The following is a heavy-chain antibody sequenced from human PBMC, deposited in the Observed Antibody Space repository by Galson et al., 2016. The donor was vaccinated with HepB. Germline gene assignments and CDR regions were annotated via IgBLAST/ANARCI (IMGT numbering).Heavy chain of an antibody. Sequence: PALVKPTQTLTLTCTFSGFSVSTSGVGVGWIRQSPVKALEWLALIYWDDNKRYSPSLKTRLSITKDTSKNQVVLTMTNMDPVDTATYYCAHSRVGATGDYYYGLDVWGQGTTVTVSS. CDR1: GFSVSTSGVG. CDR3: AHSRVGATGDYYYGLDV. V-gene: IGHV2-5*02. CDR2: IYWDDNK. D-gene: IGHD1-26*01. J-gene: IGHJ6*02.